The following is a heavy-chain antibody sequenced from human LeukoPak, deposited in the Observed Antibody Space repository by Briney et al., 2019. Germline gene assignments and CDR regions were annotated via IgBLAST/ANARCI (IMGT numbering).Heavy chain of an antibody. CDR1: GGSFSGYY. D-gene: IGHD3-10*01. Sequence: SETLSLTCAVYGGSFSGYYWSWIRQPPGKGLEWIGEINQSGSTNYNPSLKSRVTVSADTSNNQFSLNLSSVTAADTAVYFCARGIGKVAAVRGVIITGAMCFDYWGQGTLVTVSS. V-gene: IGHV4-34*01. J-gene: IGHJ4*02. CDR2: INQSGST. CDR3: ARGIGKVAAVRGVIITGAMCFDY.